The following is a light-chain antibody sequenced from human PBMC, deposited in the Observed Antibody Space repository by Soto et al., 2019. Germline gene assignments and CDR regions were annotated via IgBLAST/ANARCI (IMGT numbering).Light chain of an antibody. CDR2: GAS. V-gene: IGKV3-20*01. J-gene: IGKJ1*01. Sequence: EIVLTQSPDTLSLSPGERVTLSCRASQSVSSNYLACYQQKPGQAPRLLIYGASSRATCIPDRFSGSGSGTDFTLTISCLQSEDCATYYCQQYYSYPLAFGQGTKVDIK. CDR3: QQYYSYPLA. CDR1: QSVSSNY.